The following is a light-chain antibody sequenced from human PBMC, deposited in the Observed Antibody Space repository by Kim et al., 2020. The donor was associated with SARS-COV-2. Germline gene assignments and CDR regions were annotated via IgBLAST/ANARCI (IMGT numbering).Light chain of an antibody. J-gene: IGKJ2*01. CDR1: QTFSSN. V-gene: IGKV3-15*01. Sequence: SVSQGERATLSCRASQTFSSNLAWYQQKPGQAPRLLIYGASTRVTGVPARFSGSGSGTEFTLTISSLQSEDFAVYYCQQYNYWPGTFGQGTKLEI. CDR3: QQYNYWPGT. CDR2: GAS.